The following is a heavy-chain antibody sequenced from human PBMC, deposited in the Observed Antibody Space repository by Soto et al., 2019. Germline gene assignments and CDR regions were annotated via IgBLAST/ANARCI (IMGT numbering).Heavy chain of an antibody. Sequence: SETLSLTCTVSGGYISSYYWTWIRQPPGKGLEWIGYIYYSGSTNYNPSLKSRVTMSIDTSKNQFSLKLSSVTAADTAVNYCARAFGSTMPSLFWGQGTLVTVSS. D-gene: IGHD2-2*01. CDR3: ARAFGSTMPSLF. CDR1: GGYISSYY. CDR2: IYYSGST. V-gene: IGHV4-59*01. J-gene: IGHJ4*02.